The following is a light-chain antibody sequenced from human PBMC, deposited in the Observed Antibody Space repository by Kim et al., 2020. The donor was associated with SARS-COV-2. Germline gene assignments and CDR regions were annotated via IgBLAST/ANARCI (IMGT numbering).Light chain of an antibody. J-gene: IGKJ4*01. CDR3: QQHNAYPIT. V-gene: IGKV1-17*01. Sequence: ASVGDRVTITCRASQNIRSGLGWYQQNPGKAPKRLIYHASTLESGVPSRFSGSGSGTEFTLTISSLQPDDFATYYCQQHNAYPITFGGGTNLEMK. CDR2: HAS. CDR1: QNIRSG.